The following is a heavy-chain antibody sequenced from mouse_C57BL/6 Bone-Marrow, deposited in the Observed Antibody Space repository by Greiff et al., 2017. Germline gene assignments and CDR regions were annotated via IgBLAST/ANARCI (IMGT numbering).Heavy chain of an antibody. V-gene: IGHV2-9-1*01. CDR3: ARNWEYDGYYFDY. CDR2: IWTGGGT. CDR1: GFSLTSYA. Sequence: VQGVESGPGLVAPSQSLSITCTVSGFSLTSYAISWVRQPPGKGLEWLGVIWTGGGTNYNSALKSRLSISKDNSKSQVFLKMNSLQTDDTARYYCARNWEYDGYYFDYWGQGTTLTVSS. J-gene: IGHJ2*01. D-gene: IGHD2-12*01.